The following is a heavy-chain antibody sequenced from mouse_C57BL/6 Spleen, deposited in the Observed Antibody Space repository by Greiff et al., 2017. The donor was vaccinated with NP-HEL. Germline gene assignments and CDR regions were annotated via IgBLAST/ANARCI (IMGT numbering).Heavy chain of an antibody. CDR1: GYTFTDYY. D-gene: IGHD2-2*01. CDR2: INPNNGGT. CDR3: ARGGVRPYYFDY. J-gene: IGHJ2*01. V-gene: IGHV1-26*01. Sequence: VQLQQSGPELVKPGASVTISCTASGYTFTDYYMNWVKQSHGKSLVWIGAINPNNGGTSYNQNFKGKATLTVDKSSSTAYMERRSLTAEDSAVYYWARGGVRPYYFDYWGQGTTLTVSS.